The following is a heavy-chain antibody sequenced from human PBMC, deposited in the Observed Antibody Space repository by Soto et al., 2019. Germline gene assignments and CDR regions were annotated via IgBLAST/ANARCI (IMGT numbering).Heavy chain of an antibody. CDR1: GGSISSYY. CDR2: IYYSGST. J-gene: IGHJ4*02. CDR3: AGYGDYGKFDY. D-gene: IGHD4-17*01. Sequence: ETLSLTCTVSGGSISSYYWSWIRQPPGKGLEWIGYIYYSGSTNYNPSLKSRVTISVDTSKNQFSLKLSSVTAADTAVYYCAGYGDYGKFDYWGQGTLVTVSS. V-gene: IGHV4-59*08.